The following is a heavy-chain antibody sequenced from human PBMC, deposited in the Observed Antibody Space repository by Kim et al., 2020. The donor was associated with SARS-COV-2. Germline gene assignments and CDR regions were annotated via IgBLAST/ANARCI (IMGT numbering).Heavy chain of an antibody. V-gene: IGHV1-46*01. CDR2: INPSGGST. J-gene: IGHJ4*02. CDR3: ARDRGTYFDY. CDR1: GYTFTGYY. Sequence: ASVKVSCKASGYTFTGYYMHWVRQAPGQGLEWMGIINPSGGSTRHARKFQGRVTMTTDTSTSTVYMELSSLRSEDTAVYYCARDRGTYFDYWGQGTLITV. D-gene: IGHD3-10*01.